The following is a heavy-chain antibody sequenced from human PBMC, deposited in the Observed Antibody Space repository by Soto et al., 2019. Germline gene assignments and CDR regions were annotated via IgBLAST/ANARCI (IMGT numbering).Heavy chain of an antibody. CDR2: ISGSGGST. Sequence: EVQLLESGGGLVQPGGSLRLSCAASGFTFSSYAMSWVRQAPGKGLEWGSAISGSGGSTYYADSVKGRFTISRDNSKTTLYLQMNSLSAEDTAVYYCAKFIGMVTGGDVWGQGTTVTVSS. D-gene: IGHD2-21*02. CDR3: AKFIGMVTGGDV. J-gene: IGHJ6*02. CDR1: GFTFSSYA. V-gene: IGHV3-23*01.